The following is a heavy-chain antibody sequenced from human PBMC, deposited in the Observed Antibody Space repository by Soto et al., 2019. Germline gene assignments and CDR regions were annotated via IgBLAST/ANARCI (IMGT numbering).Heavy chain of an antibody. CDR3: ASEMTNRGVDV. CDR2: MNPNSGNT. V-gene: IGHV1-8*01. Sequence: QVQLVQSGAEVKKPGASVKVSCKASGYTFTSYDINWVRQATGQGLGWMGWMNPNSGNTGHAQNFQGRVTMTKHTSISAAYMELSSLISEDTAVYYFASEMTNRGVDVWGQGTAATVSS. J-gene: IGHJ6*02. CDR1: GYTFTSYD.